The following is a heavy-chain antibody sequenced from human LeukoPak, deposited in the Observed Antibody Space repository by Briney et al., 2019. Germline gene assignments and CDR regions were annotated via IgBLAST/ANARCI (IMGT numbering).Heavy chain of an antibody. J-gene: IGHJ4*02. CDR1: GFTFSSYG. D-gene: IGHD2/OR15-2a*01. Sequence: GGSLRLSCAASGFTFSSYGMHWVRQAPGKGLEWVALIWYDGSNKYYADSVKGRLTISRDNSKNTLYLQMNSLRAEDPAVYYCAREGPRGNSQFDYWGQGTLVTVSS. CDR3: AREGPRGNSQFDY. V-gene: IGHV3-33*08. CDR2: IWYDGSNK.